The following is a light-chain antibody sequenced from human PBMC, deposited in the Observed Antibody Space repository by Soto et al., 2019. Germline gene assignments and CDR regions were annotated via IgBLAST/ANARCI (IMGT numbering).Light chain of an antibody. CDR3: QQRSTSIT. V-gene: IGKV3-11*01. CDR2: DAS. Sequence: IVLTQSPATLSLWPGETAILSCRASQTVSSYLSWYQHKPGQAPRLLIYDASKGAPGIPARFSGSGSGTDFTLTISSLEPEDFAVYYCQQRSTSITVGQGTRLE. J-gene: IGKJ5*01. CDR1: QTVSSY.